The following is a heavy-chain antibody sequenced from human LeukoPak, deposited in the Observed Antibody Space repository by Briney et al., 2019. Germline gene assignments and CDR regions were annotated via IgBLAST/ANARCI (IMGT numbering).Heavy chain of an antibody. CDR3: AREKYVFGGVSPKFETDRFPP. V-gene: IGHV1-69*01. Sequence: SVKVSCKASGGTFSSYAISWVRQAPGQGLEWMGGIIPIFGTANYAQKFQGRVTITADESTSTAYMELSSLRSEDTAVYYCAREKYVFGGVSPKFETDRFPPGGQGTRVTV. CDR2: IIPIFGTA. J-gene: IGHJ5*02. CDR1: GGTFSSYA. D-gene: IGHD3-16*01.